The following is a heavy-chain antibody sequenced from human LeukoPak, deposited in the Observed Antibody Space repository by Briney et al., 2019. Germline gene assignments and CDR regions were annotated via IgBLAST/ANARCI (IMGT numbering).Heavy chain of an antibody. J-gene: IGHJ1*01. Sequence: GGSLRLSCAASGFTFSSYGMHWVRQAPGKGLEWVAVISYDGSNKYYADSVKGRFTISRDNSKNTLYLQMNSLRAEDTAVYYCARRAAGRPGADYFQHWGQGILVTVSS. D-gene: IGHD3-10*01. CDR1: GFTFSSYG. CDR3: ARRAAGRPGADYFQH. V-gene: IGHV3-30*03. CDR2: ISYDGSNK.